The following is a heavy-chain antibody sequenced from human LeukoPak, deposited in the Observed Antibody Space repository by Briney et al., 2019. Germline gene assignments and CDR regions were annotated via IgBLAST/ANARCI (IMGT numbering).Heavy chain of an antibody. D-gene: IGHD5-18*01. CDR3: ARALASYGYMHY. V-gene: IGHV1-3*01. Sequence: ASVKVSCKASGYTFTSYAMHWVRQAPGQRLEWMGWINAGNGNTKYSQKFQGRVTITRDTSASTAYMELRSLRSDDTAVYYCARALASYGYMHYWGQGTLVTVSS. CDR1: GYTFTSYA. J-gene: IGHJ4*02. CDR2: INAGNGNT.